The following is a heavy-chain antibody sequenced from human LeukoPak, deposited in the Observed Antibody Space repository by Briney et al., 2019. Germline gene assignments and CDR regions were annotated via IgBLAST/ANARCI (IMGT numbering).Heavy chain of an antibody. Sequence: GGSLRLSCAASGFTFSSYGMIWVRQAPGKGLEWVSYISSSGRTIFYADSVKGRFTVSRDNAKNSLYLQMNSLRAEDTAVYSCAKDTNRGTYFGLFDSWGQGTLVTVSS. D-gene: IGHD1-26*01. CDR2: ISSSGRTI. CDR1: GFTFSSYG. V-gene: IGHV3-48*03. J-gene: IGHJ4*02. CDR3: AKDTNRGTYFGLFDS.